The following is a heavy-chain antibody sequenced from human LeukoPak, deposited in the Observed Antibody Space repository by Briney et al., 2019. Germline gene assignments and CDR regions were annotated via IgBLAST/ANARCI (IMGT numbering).Heavy chain of an antibody. CDR1: GFTFSSYA. CDR2: ISGSGGST. CDR3: AKLRLFTIFGAVDV. Sequence: GGSLRLSCAASGFTFSSYAMSWVRQAPGKGLEWVSAISGSGGSTYYADSVKGRFTISRDNSKNTLYLQMNSLRAEDTAVYYCAKLRLFTIFGAVDVWGKGTTVTVSS. V-gene: IGHV3-23*01. J-gene: IGHJ6*04. D-gene: IGHD3-3*01.